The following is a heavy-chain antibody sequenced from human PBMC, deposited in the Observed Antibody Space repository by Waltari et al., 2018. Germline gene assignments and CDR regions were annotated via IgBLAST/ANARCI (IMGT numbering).Heavy chain of an antibody. D-gene: IGHD6-13*01. V-gene: IGHV3-48*04. CDR1: GFTFSDYS. Sequence: EAQLVESGGGLVQPGGSLRVSCAASGFTFSDYSMNWVRQAPGKGLEWISYIISTSSRIYYADSVRGRFTISRDNAKNSLYLQMNSLRAEDTAVYYCAREAYSSSWFFDVWGQGTVVTVSS. J-gene: IGHJ3*01. CDR3: AREAYSSSWFFDV. CDR2: IISTSSRI.